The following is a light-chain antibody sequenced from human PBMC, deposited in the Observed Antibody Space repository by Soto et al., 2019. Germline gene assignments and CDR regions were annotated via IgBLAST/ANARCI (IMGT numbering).Light chain of an antibody. Sequence: QSVLTQSASVSGSPGQSITISCTGTSSDVGAYNYVSWYQQHPGKAPKLIIYDVSNRPSGVSNRFSGSKSGNTASLTISALQAEDEADYYCSSFTSSSTRGFGTGTKVTVL. V-gene: IGLV2-14*01. J-gene: IGLJ1*01. CDR1: SSDVGAYNY. CDR3: SSFTSSSTRG. CDR2: DVS.